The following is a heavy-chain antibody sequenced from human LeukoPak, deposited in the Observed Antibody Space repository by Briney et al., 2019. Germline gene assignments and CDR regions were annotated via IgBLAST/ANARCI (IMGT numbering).Heavy chain of an antibody. J-gene: IGHJ4*02. CDR1: GFTFSSYA. CDR3: AKDAIVVVPAAIRHGIDY. CDR2: ISGSGGST. V-gene: IGHV3-23*01. D-gene: IGHD2-2*02. Sequence: GGSLRLSCAASGFTFSSYAMSWVRQAPGKGLEWVSAISGSGGSTYYADSVKGRFTISRDNSKNTLYLQMNSLRAEDTAVYYCAKDAIVVVPAAIRHGIDYWGQGTLVTVSS.